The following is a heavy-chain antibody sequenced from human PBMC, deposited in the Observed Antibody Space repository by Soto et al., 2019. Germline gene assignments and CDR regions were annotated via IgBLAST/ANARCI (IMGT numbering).Heavy chain of an antibody. CDR3: ARCVNYYYYYMDV. Sequence: GGSLRLSCAASGFTFSSYSMNWVRQAPGKGLEWVSYISSSSSTIYYADSVKGRFTISRDNAKNSLYLQMNSLRAEDTAVYYCARCVNYYYYYMDVWGKGTTVTVSS. CDR2: ISSSSSTI. V-gene: IGHV3-48*01. CDR1: GFTFSSYS. J-gene: IGHJ6*03.